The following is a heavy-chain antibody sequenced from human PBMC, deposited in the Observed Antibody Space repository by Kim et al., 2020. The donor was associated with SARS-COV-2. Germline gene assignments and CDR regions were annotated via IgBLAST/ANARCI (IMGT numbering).Heavy chain of an antibody. J-gene: IGHJ6*02. CDR3: AKDLQLWSQGYYGMDV. CDR1: GFTFSSYA. D-gene: IGHD5-18*01. CDR2: ISGSGGST. Sequence: GGSLRLSCAASGFTFSSYAMSWVRQAPGKGLEWVSAISGSGGSTYYADSVKGRFTISRDNSKNTLYLQMNSLRAEDTAVYYCAKDLQLWSQGYYGMDVWGQGTTVTVSS. V-gene: IGHV3-23*01.